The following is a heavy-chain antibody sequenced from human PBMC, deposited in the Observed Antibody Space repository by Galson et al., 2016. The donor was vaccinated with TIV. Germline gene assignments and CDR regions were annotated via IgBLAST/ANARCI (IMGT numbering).Heavy chain of an antibody. V-gene: IGHV4-4*02. Sequence: SETLSLTCAVSSGSISSSNWWSWVRQPPGKGLEWIGEMSHSGSTNYNTSLKRRVTISVDKSKNQFSLKLRPVIAADTAVYYCAKITNTIGTYYFAYWGQGTLVTVSS. CDR2: MSHSGST. J-gene: IGHJ4*02. D-gene: IGHD3-3*01. CDR1: SGSISSSNW. CDR3: AKITNTIGTYYFAY.